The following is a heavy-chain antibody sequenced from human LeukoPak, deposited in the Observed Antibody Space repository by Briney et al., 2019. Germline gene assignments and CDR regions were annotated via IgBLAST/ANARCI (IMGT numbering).Heavy chain of an antibody. CDR2: IYYSGST. Sequence: QTSETLSLTCSVSGGTLSNYYWRWIRQPPGKGLEWIGYIYYSGSTNYSPSLKSRVTISIDTSKNQFSLSLRSVTAADTAVFYCHLIDYYNYAVVYWGQGTLVTVSS. J-gene: IGHJ4*02. CDR3: HLIDYYNYAVVY. D-gene: IGHD3-10*01. V-gene: IGHV4-59*01. CDR1: GGTLSNYY.